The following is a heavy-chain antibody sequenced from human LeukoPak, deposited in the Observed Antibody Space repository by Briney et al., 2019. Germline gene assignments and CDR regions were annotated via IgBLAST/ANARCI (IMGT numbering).Heavy chain of an antibody. J-gene: IGHJ4*02. D-gene: IGHD2-21*01. Sequence: ASVKVSCKASGYTFTGYYMHWVRQAPGQGLEWMGWINPNSGGTDYAQKFQGRVTLTRDTSISTVYMELTTLTSDDTALYYCAVAPGDYWGQGTLVSVSA. V-gene: IGHV1-2*02. CDR3: AVAPGDY. CDR1: GYTFTGYY. CDR2: INPNSGGT.